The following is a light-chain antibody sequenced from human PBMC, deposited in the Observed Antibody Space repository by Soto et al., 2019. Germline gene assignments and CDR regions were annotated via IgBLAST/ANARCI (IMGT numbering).Light chain of an antibody. V-gene: IGKV1-5*03. CDR2: KAS. Sequence: DIQMTQSPSTLSASVGDRVTITCRASESIDSWLAWHQQKPGKAPKLLINKASSLESGVPSRFSGSGSGTEFTLTISSLQPDDFATYYCQQYKSHRRTFGQGTKVDIK. CDR3: QQYKSHRRT. J-gene: IGKJ1*01. CDR1: ESIDSW.